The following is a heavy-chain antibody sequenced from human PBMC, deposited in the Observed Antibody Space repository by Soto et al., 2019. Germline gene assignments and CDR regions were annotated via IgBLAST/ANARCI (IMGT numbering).Heavy chain of an antibody. J-gene: IGHJ1*01. CDR3: ATFGIATNSAPFTEYFQQ. D-gene: IGHD1-26*01. V-gene: IGHV3-48*03. Sequence: GGSLRLSCTASGLTLSSYEMNWVRQTPGKGLQWVSYISTSGSPIYYADSVKGRFTISRDNAKNSLYLQMNGLRVEDTAIYYCATFGIATNSAPFTEYFQQWGQGTLVTVSS. CDR1: GLTLSSYE. CDR2: ISTSGSPI.